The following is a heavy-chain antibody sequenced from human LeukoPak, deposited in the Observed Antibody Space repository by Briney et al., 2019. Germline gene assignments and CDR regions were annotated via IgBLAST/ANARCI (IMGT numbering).Heavy chain of an antibody. CDR2: ISAHNGNT. D-gene: IGHD2-2*01. CDR1: GYTFTSYG. Sequence: GASVKVSCKASGYTFTSYGISWVRQAPGQGLEWMGWISAHNGNTNYAQKLQGRVTMTTDTSTSTAYMELRSLRSDDTPAYYCARDRREYCSSTSCSSPFAPWGPGTLVTVSS. CDR3: ARDRREYCSSTSCSSPFAP. J-gene: IGHJ5*02. V-gene: IGHV1-18*01.